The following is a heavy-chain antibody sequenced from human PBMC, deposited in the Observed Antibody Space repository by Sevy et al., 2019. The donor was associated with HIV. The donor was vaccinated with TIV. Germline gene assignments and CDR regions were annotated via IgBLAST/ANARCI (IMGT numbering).Heavy chain of an antibody. CDR1: GFTFSSYW. D-gene: IGHD3-10*01. Sequence: GGSLRLSCAASGFTFSSYWMSWVRQAPGKGLEWVANIKQDGSEKCYLDSVKGRFTISRDNAKNSLYLQMNSLRAEHTAVYYCASGRVRADYGMDVWGQGTTVTVSS. CDR2: IKQDGSEK. J-gene: IGHJ6*02. CDR3: ASGRVRADYGMDV. V-gene: IGHV3-7*01.